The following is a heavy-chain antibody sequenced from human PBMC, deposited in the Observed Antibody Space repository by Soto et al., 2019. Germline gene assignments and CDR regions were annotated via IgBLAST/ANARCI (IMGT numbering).Heavy chain of an antibody. D-gene: IGHD3-3*01. CDR2: IWYDGSNK. J-gene: IGHJ6*04. CDR3: ARYYGIKYFGSGLDV. CDR1: GFTFSSYG. V-gene: IGHV3-33*01. Sequence: QVQLVESGGGVVQPGRSLRLSCAASGFTFSSYGMHWVRQAPGKGLEWVAVIWYDGSNKYYADSVKGRFTISRDNSKNTLYLQMSSLRVEDTAVYYCARYYGIKYFGSGLDVWCKGTTVTVSS.